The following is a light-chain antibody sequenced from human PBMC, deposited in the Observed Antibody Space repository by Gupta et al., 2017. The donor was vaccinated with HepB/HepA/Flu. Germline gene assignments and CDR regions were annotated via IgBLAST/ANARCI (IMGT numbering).Light chain of an antibody. CDR1: QDIGTW. CDR2: DAS. J-gene: IGKJ4*01. V-gene: IGKV1-12*01. Sequence: DIQMTQSPFSVSASVGDRVTITCRAGQDIGTWLAWYQQKAGKAPELLIYDASTWESGVPSRFSGSGSGTDFTLTITSLQPEDFATYYCQKCNNLPLTFGGGTKVEIK. CDR3: QKCNNLPLT.